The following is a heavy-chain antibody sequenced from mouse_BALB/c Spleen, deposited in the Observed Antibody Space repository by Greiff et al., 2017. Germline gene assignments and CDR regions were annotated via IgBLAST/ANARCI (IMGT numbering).Heavy chain of an antibody. CDR3: ARLGDYAWFAY. Sequence: QVQLQQSGPELVKPGASVKISCKASGYAFSSSWMNWVKQRPGQGLEWIGRIYPGDGDTNYNGKFKGKATLTADKSSSTAYMQLSSLTSVDSAVYFCARLGDYAWFAYWGQGTLVTVSA. CDR2: IYPGDGDT. V-gene: IGHV1-82*01. J-gene: IGHJ3*01. D-gene: IGHD2-4*01. CDR1: GYAFSSSW.